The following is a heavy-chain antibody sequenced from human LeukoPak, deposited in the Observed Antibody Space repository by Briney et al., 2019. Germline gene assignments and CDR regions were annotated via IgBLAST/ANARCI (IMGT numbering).Heavy chain of an antibody. J-gene: IGHJ4*02. Sequence: PGGSLRLSCAASGFTFSSYGMHWVRQAPGKGLEWVAVISYDGSNKYYADSVKGRFTISRDNSKNSLYLQMNSLRAEDTALYYCAKDWSLAASAFFDYWGQGTLVTVSS. CDR1: GFTFSSYG. CDR3: AKDWSLAASAFFDY. D-gene: IGHD6-25*01. V-gene: IGHV3-30*18. CDR2: ISYDGSNK.